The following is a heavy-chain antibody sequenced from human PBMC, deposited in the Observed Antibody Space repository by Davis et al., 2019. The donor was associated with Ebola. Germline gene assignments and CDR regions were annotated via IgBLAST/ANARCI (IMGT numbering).Heavy chain of an antibody. CDR1: GYTFANYY. J-gene: IGHJ6*02. CDR3: ARGLLWFGELHGYYGMDV. CDR2: INPSAGST. Sequence: AASVTVSCKASGYTFANYYMHWVRQAPGQGLEWMGKINPSAGSTSHAQKFQGRVTMTRDTSTSTVYVELSSLRSEDTAVYYCARGLLWFGELHGYYGMDVWGQGTTVTVSS. V-gene: IGHV1-46*03. D-gene: IGHD3-10*01.